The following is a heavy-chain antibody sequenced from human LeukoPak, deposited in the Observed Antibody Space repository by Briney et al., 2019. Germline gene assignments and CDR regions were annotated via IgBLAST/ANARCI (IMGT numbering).Heavy chain of an antibody. CDR1: GFTLSDYSYY. Sequence: GGSLRLSCAASGFTLSDYSYYMSWIRQAPGKGLEWISYISSRDTTIYYADSVKGRFTISRDNAKNSLYLQMNSLRADDTAVYYCARGVNLGYWGQGTLVTVSS. CDR3: ARGVNLGY. J-gene: IGHJ4*02. V-gene: IGHV3-11*01. D-gene: IGHD4-23*01. CDR2: ISSRDTTI.